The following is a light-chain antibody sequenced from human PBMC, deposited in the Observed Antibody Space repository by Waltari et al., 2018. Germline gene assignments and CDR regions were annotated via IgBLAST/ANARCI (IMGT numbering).Light chain of an antibody. CDR3: QQYYTTPYT. Sequence: EIVMTQSPATLSVSPGERATLSCRASQSVSSNLAWYQQEAGQAPRLLIYGASTRATGIPARFSGSGSGTEFTLTISSLQAEDVAVYYCQQYYTTPYTFGQGTKLEIK. V-gene: IGKV3-15*01. CDR1: QSVSSN. CDR2: GAS. J-gene: IGKJ2*01.